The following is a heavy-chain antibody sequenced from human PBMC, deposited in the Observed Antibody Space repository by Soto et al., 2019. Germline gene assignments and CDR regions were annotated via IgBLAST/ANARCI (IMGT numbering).Heavy chain of an antibody. CDR2: IYPGDSDT. J-gene: IGHJ3*02. CDR1: GYSFTSYW. D-gene: IGHD6-13*01. CDR3: ARLLIIAAAGSAAFDI. Sequence: GESLKISCKGSGYSFTSYWIGWVRQMPGKGLEWMGIIYPGDSDTRYSPSFQGQVTISADKSISTAYLQWSSLKASDTAMYYCARLLIIAAAGSAAFDIWGQGTTVTVSS. V-gene: IGHV5-51*01.